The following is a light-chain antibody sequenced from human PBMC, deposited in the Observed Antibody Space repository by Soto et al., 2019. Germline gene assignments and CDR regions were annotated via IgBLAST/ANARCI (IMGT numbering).Light chain of an antibody. J-gene: IGKJ5*01. CDR3: QQCAGSPRD. Sequence: TQLTQSPSSLSAPVGHSVTITCRASQSVSSSLAWYQQKPGRAPRLLIYAASSRHSGIPDRFSGSGSGTDFTLAISRVEPEDFATYFCQQCAGSPRDFGQGTRLEIK. CDR1: QSVSSS. CDR2: AAS. V-gene: IGKV1-39*01.